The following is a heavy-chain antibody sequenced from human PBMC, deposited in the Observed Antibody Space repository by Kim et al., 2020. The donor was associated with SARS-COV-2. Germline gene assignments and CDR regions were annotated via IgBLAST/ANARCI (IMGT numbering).Heavy chain of an antibody. CDR3: TIGTASTWYRGKFDYYFGY. J-gene: IGHJ4*02. CDR1: GFSFTAHS. D-gene: IGHD6-13*01. Sequence: GGSLRLSCEASGFSFTAHSMAWVRQAPGEGLEWISYISATSSTIHYADSVKGRFTISRDDAKNSLYLQMNNLRDDDTAVYYCTIGTASTWYRGKFDYYFGYWGQGTLVTVSS. V-gene: IGHV3-48*02. CDR2: ISATSSTI.